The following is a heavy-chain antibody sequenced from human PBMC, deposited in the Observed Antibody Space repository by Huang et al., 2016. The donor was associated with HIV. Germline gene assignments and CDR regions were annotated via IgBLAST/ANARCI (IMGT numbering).Heavy chain of an antibody. CDR2: IQYDGTKK. J-gene: IGHJ4*02. V-gene: IGHV3-30*02. D-gene: IGHD2-15*01. CDR3: AKVTLGFDY. Sequence: QVQLVESGGGVVQPGGSLRLSCATSGFTFSSYGMHWVGQAPGRGLGWVAFIQYDGTKKYYADSVKGRFNISRDNSKNMLHLQMNNLRVEDTAAYFCAKVTLGFDYWGQGTWVTVSS. CDR1: GFTFSSYG.